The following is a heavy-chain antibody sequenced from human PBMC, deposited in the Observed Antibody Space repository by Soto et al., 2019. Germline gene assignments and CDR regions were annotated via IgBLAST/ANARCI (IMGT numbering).Heavy chain of an antibody. CDR1: GGSISRYY. V-gene: IGHV4-59*01. J-gene: IGHJ4*02. D-gene: IGHD1-26*01. CDR3: AGGTYWYYFDD. Sequence: SETLSLTCTVSGGSISRYYWNWIRQPPGKGLEWIGYMYYSGSTSYNPSLKSRVTISVDTSKKQFSLKLSSVTAADTAVYYCAGGTYWYYFDDWGQGTPVTVSS. CDR2: MYYSGST.